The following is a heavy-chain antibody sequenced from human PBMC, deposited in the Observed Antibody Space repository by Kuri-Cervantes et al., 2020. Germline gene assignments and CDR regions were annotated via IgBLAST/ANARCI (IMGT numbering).Heavy chain of an antibody. V-gene: IGHV4-61*01. Sequence: SGTLSLTCTVSGGSVSSGPYYWSWIRQPPGKGLEWIGYIYYSGSTNYNPSLKSRVSISVDTSKNQFSLKLSSVTAADTAMYYCARSFYCTNGICPFDYWGQGTLVTVSS. CDR3: ARSFYCTNGICPFDY. J-gene: IGHJ4*02. CDR2: IYYSGST. CDR1: GGSVSSGPYY. D-gene: IGHD2-8*01.